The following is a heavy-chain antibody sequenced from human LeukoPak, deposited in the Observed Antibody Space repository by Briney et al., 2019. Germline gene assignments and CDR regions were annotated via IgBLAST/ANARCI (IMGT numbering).Heavy chain of an antibody. Sequence: SETLSLTCTVSGGSISSYYWSWLRQPPGKGLEWIGYIYYSGSTNYNPSLKSRVTISVDTSKNQFSLKLSSVTAADTAVYYCARERVVFDYWGQGTLVTVSS. J-gene: IGHJ4*02. CDR1: GGSISSYY. CDR2: IYYSGST. D-gene: IGHD3-3*01. CDR3: ARERVVFDY. V-gene: IGHV4-59*01.